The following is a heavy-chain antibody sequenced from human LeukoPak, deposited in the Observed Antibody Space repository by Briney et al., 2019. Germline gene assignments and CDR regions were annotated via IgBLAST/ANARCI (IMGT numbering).Heavy chain of an antibody. J-gene: IGHJ4*02. D-gene: IGHD3-10*01. CDR1: GFTFNNYA. CDR3: AKDPEYYYGSGSCFDY. Sequence: GGSLRLSCAASGFTFNNYAMSWVRQTPGKGLEWVSAISGSGGSTYYADSVKGRFTISRDNSKNTLYLQMNSLRAEDTAVYYCAKDPEYYYGSGSCFDYWGQGTLVTVSS. V-gene: IGHV3-23*01. CDR2: ISGSGGST.